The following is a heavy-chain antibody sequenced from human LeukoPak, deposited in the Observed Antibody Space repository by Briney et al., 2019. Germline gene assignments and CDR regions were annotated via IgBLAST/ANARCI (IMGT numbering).Heavy chain of an antibody. CDR2: IYSSGST. V-gene: IGHV4-34*01. J-gene: IGHJ3*02. CDR1: GGSFSGYY. CDR3: ARSDGYGLVGI. Sequence: SETLSLTCAVYGGSFSGYYWGWIRQPPGKTLEWIGSIYSSGSTYYNPSLKSRVIIIIDTPTNHFSLTLSSVTAADTAVYYCARSDGYGLVGIWGQGTMVTVSS. D-gene: IGHD3-10*01.